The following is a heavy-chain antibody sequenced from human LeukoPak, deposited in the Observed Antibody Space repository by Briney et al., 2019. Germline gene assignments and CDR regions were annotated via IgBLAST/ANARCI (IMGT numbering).Heavy chain of an antibody. CDR2: VHHSGGI. CDR3: AKTTSYWYFDL. D-gene: IGHD2-2*01. V-gene: IGHV4-38-2*01. CDR1: GYSITSGYY. J-gene: IGHJ2*01. Sequence: SETLSFTCAVSGYSITSGYYWGWIRQPPGKGLEWIGSVHHSGGIYYNPSLKSRVTISVDTSKNQFSLKLSSMTAADTAVYYCAKTTSYWYFDLWGRATLVTVSS.